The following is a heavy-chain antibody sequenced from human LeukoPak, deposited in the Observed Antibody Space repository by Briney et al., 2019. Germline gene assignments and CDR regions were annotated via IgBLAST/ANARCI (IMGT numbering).Heavy chain of an antibody. CDR2: IYYSGST. Sequence: SETLSLTCTVSGGSISSSSYYWGWIRQPPWKGLEWIGSIYYSGSTYYNPSLKSRVTISLDTSKNQFSLKLSSVTAADTAVYYCARLSHDYGDYYYYMDVWGKGTTVTVSS. CDR1: GGSISSSSYY. J-gene: IGHJ6*03. V-gene: IGHV4-39*01. D-gene: IGHD4-17*01. CDR3: ARLSHDYGDYYYYMDV.